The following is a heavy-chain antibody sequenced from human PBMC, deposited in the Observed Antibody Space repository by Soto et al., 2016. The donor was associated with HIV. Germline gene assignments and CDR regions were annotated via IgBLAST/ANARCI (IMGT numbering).Heavy chain of an antibody. J-gene: IGHJ5*02. CDR3: AIVGGLGGLVPTP. CDR1: GYTFTGYY. V-gene: IGHV1-18*04. D-gene: IGHD3-9*01. Sequence: QVQLVQSGAEVKKPGASVKVSCKASGYTFTGYYMHWVRQAPGQGLEWLGWISASNANTNYAQNFQGRVTMTTDTSTSTAYMDLRSLTSDDTAVYYCAIVGGLGGLVPTPWGQGTLIIVSS. CDR2: ISASNANT.